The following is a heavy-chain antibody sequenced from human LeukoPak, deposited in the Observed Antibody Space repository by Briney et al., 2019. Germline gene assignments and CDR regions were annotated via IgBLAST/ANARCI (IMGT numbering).Heavy chain of an antibody. Sequence: PSETLSLTCAVSGYSITTGNYWGWVRQPPGKRLEWIGSIYHSGSTYYNPSLKSRVTISVDTSKNQFSLKLSSLIAADTAVYYCARVGGAFDVWGQGTTVTVSS. D-gene: IGHD3-16*01. CDR3: ARVGGAFDV. CDR1: GYSITTGNY. J-gene: IGHJ3*01. V-gene: IGHV4-38-2*01. CDR2: IYHSGST.